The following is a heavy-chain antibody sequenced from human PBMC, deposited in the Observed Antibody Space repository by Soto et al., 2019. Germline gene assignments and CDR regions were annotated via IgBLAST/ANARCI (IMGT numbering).Heavy chain of an antibody. Sequence: QVQLEQSGAEVKRPGSSVKVSCRASGGTFSSYSINWVRRAPGPGPAWMGAIITMFGTTGYAQRFEVRVTVIEDASTSTVSMEMSGLRAEDTAVYFCARARPVAVSGRTGGYYYYARDLWGQGTAVTVSS. J-gene: IGHJ6*02. V-gene: IGHV1-69*01. D-gene: IGHD6-19*01. CDR3: ARARPVAVSGRTGGYYYYARDL. CDR2: IITMFGTT. CDR1: GGTFSSYS.